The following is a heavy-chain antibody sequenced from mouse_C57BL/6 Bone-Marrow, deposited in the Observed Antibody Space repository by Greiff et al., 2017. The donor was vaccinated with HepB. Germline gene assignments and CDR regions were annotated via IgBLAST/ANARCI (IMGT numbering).Heavy chain of an antibody. CDR3: ARRIYYYGSSSPYYAMDY. CDR2: IHPNSGST. Sequence: QVQLQQPGAELVKPGASVKLSCKASGYTFTSYWMHWVKQRPGQGLEWIGMIHPNSGSTNYNEKFKSKATLTVDKSSSTAYMQLSSLTSEDSAVYYCARRIYYYGSSSPYYAMDYWGQGTSVTVSS. D-gene: IGHD1-1*01. CDR1: GYTFTSYW. J-gene: IGHJ4*01. V-gene: IGHV1-64*01.